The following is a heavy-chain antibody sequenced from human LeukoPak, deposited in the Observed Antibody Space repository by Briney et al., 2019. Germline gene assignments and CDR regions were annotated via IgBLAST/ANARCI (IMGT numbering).Heavy chain of an antibody. Sequence: GGSLRLSCAASGFTFSSYWMSWVRQAPGKGLEWVANIKRDGSEKYYVDSVKGRFTISRDNAENSLYLQMNSLRAEDTAVYYCARAPDYGSGKANAFDIWGQGTMVTVSS. J-gene: IGHJ3*02. D-gene: IGHD3-10*01. CDR2: IKRDGSEK. CDR3: ARAPDYGSGKANAFDI. CDR1: GFTFSSYW. V-gene: IGHV3-7*05.